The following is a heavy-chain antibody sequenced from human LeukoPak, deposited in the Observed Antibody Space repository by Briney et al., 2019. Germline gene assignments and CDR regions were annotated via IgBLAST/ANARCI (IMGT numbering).Heavy chain of an antibody. D-gene: IGHD6-13*01. CDR2: IYYSGST. Sequence: PSETLSLTCAVSGGSISSSSYSWGWIRQPPGKGLEWIGSIYYSGSTYYNPSLKSRVTISVDTSKNQFSLKLSSVTAADTAVYYCARLIALGAAAGSDYWGQGTLVTVSS. CDR1: GGSISSSSYS. CDR3: ARLIALGAAAGSDY. J-gene: IGHJ4*02. V-gene: IGHV4-39*01.